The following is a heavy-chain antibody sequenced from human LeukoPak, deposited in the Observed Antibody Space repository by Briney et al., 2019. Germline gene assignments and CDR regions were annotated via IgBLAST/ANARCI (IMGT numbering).Heavy chain of an antibody. CDR2: IKQDGSEK. Sequence: GGSLRLSCAASGFTFSSYWTSWVRQAPGKGLEWVANIKQDGSEKYYVDSVKGRFTISRDNSKNTQSLQMNSLRAEDTAVYYCAKDDDWGRYKHWGQGTLVTVSS. V-gene: IGHV3-7*03. J-gene: IGHJ1*01. CDR3: AKDDDWGRYKH. D-gene: IGHD3-16*01. CDR1: GFTFSSYW.